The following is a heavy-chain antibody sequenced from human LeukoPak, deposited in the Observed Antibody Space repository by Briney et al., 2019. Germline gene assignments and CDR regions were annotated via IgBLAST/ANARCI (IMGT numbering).Heavy chain of an antibody. CDR3: AVMDRYYDGSGYWVQ. D-gene: IGHD3-22*01. V-gene: IGHV3-23*01. CDR1: GFTFDRYP. CDR2: ISTRGGTK. Sequence: GVSLTLSCTASGFTFDRYPMIWLRQSPGKGLECVSYISTRGGTKSYEASVKGRLTVSRDNPRNTLYMEMNSLRDEDTAVYYCAVMDRYYDGSGYWVQWGQGALVTVSS. J-gene: IGHJ4*02.